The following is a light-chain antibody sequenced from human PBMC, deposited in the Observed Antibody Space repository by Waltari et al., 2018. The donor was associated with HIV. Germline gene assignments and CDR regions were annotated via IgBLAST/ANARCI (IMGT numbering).Light chain of an antibody. Sequence: QSALTQPRSVSGSPGQSVTISCTGTSSDVGGYNYVSWYQQHPGKAPKLMIYDVSKRPSGVPDRFSCSKSGNTASLTISGLQAEDEADYYCCSYAGSYTFLFGGGTKLTVL. CDR3: CSYAGSYTFL. J-gene: IGLJ2*01. CDR1: SSDVGGYNY. CDR2: DVS. V-gene: IGLV2-11*01.